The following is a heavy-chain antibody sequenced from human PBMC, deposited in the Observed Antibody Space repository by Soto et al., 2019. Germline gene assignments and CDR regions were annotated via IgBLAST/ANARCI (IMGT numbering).Heavy chain of an antibody. CDR3: ARGRVVGKSGGLDA. CDR2: INHSGST. Sequence: SETLSLTCAVYVGSFSGYHWSWVRQPPGKGLEWIGEINHSGSTNYNPSLKSRVTISVDTSKNQFSLKLSSVTAADTAIYYCARGRVVGKSGGLDAWGQGTTVT. D-gene: IGHD3-10*01. CDR1: VGSFSGYH. J-gene: IGHJ6*02. V-gene: IGHV4-34*01.